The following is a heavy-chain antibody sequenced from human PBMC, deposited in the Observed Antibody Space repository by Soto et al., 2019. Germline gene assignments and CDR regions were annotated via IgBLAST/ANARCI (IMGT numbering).Heavy chain of an antibody. CDR3: TTDLAAVAGFDY. CDR2: IKSKTDGGTT. V-gene: IGHV3-15*01. D-gene: IGHD6-19*01. Sequence: EVQLVESGGGLVKPGGSLRLSCAASGFTFSNAWMSWVRQAPGKGLEWVGRIKSKTDGGTTDYAAPVKGRFTISRDDSKNTLYLQMNSLKTEDTAVYYCTTDLAAVAGFDYWGQGTLVTVSS. CDR1: GFTFSNAW. J-gene: IGHJ4*02.